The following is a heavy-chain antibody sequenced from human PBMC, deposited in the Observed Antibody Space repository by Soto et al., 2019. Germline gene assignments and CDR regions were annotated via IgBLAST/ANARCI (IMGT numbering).Heavy chain of an antibody. CDR1: GYTFTSYG. V-gene: IGHV1-18*01. CDR2: ISAYNGNT. Sequence: QVQLVQSGAEVKKPGASVKVSCKASGYTFTSYGISWVRQAPGQGLEWMGWISAYNGNTNYAQKLQGRVTMTTDTSTSTAYMGLRSLRSDDTAVYYCARVEAYYYDSSGYQLGFDPWGQGTLVTVSS. J-gene: IGHJ5*02. D-gene: IGHD3-22*01. CDR3: ARVEAYYYDSSGYQLGFDP.